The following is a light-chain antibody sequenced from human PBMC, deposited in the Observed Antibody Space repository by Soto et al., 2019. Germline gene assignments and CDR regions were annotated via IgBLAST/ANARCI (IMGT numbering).Light chain of an antibody. CDR1: SADVGGYNY. Sequence: QSALTQPASVSGSPGQSITISCTATSADVGGYNYVSWYQQYPGKAPKLMIYEVFNRPSGVSNRFSGSKSGNTASLIISGLQTEDEADYYCSSYTSCSTLVFGGGTKLTVL. CDR2: EVF. J-gene: IGLJ2*01. V-gene: IGLV2-14*01. CDR3: SSYTSCSTLV.